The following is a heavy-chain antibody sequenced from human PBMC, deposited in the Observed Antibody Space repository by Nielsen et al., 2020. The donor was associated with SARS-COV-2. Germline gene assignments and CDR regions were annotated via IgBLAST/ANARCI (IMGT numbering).Heavy chain of an antibody. V-gene: IGHV4-59*12. CDR1: GGSISSYY. CDR2: IYDSGST. D-gene: IGHD3-22*01. CDR3: ARVRITMIVVVDAFDI. J-gene: IGHJ3*02. Sequence: SETLSLTCTVSGGSISSYYWSWIRQPPGKGLEWIGYIYDSGSTYYNPSLKSRVTISVDTSKNQFSLKLSSVTAADTAVYYCARVRITMIVVVDAFDIWGQGTMVTVSS.